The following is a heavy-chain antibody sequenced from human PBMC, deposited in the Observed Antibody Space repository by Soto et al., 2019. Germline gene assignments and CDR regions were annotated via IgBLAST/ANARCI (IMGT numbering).Heavy chain of an antibody. CDR3: VRDILAPGSLVYFDY. CDR1: GFTFSSYY. Sequence: EVRLVESGGGLVQPGGSLRLSCAASGFTFSSYYMTWVRQAPGEGLEWVANMNQDGSEKYYVDSVKGRFIISRDNAENSLYLEVSSLRADDTAVYYRVRDILAPGSLVYFDYWGQGTLVTVSS. J-gene: IGHJ4*02. V-gene: IGHV3-7*05. D-gene: IGHD2-8*02. CDR2: MNQDGSEK.